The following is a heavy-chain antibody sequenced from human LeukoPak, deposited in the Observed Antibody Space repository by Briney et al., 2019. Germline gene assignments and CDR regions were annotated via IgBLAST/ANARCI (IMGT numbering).Heavy chain of an antibody. Sequence: ASVKVSCKASGYTFTGYYMHWVRQAPGQGLEWMGWINPNSGGTNYVQKFQGRVTMTRDTSISTAYMELSRLRSDDTAVYYCARGEAARRQSRLGEVQARWWPVHRIGMDVWGQGTTVTVSS. J-gene: IGHJ6*02. CDR2: INPNSGGT. CDR1: GYTFTGYY. V-gene: IGHV1-2*02. D-gene: IGHD6-6*01. CDR3: ARGEAARRQSRLGEVQARWWPVHRIGMDV.